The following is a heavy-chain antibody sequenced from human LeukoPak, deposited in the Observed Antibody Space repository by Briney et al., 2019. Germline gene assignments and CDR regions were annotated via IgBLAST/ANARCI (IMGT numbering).Heavy chain of an antibody. Sequence: GESLKISCKGSGYSFTNYWIGWVRQMPGKGLEWMGIIYPRDSDTSYSPSFEGQVTISADKSISTAYLQWSSLKASDTAMYYCARPKPGPFDIWGQGTMVTVSS. CDR3: ARPKPGPFDI. V-gene: IGHV5-51*01. D-gene: IGHD1-14*01. J-gene: IGHJ3*02. CDR2: IYPRDSDT. CDR1: GYSFTNYW.